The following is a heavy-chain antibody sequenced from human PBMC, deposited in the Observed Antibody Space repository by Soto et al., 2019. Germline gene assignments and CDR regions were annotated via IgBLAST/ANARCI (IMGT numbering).Heavy chain of an antibody. Sequence: QVQLVQSGAEVKKPGASVKVSCKASGYTFTSYYMHWVRQAPGQGLEWMGIINPSGGSTSYAQKFRGRVTMTRDPSTSPVYMALSSLRSEDTAVYYCARARDYYGSGSYYIEYYFDYWGQGTLVTVSS. V-gene: IGHV1-46*01. CDR1: GYTFTSYY. J-gene: IGHJ4*02. CDR2: INPSGGST. D-gene: IGHD3-10*01. CDR3: ARARDYYGSGSYYIEYYFDY.